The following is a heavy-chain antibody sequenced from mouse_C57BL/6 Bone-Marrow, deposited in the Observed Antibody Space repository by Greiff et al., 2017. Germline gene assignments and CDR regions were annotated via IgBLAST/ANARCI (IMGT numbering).Heavy chain of an antibody. J-gene: IGHJ2*01. CDR1: GYAFTNYL. Sequence: VKLMESGAELVRPGTSVKVSCKASGYAFTNYLIEWVKQRPGQGLEWIGVINPGSGGTNYNEKFKGKATLTADKSSSTAYMQLSSLTSEDSAVYFCASAYYYGSSYWGQGTTLTVSS. D-gene: IGHD1-1*01. V-gene: IGHV1-54*01. CDR2: INPGSGGT. CDR3: ASAYYYGSSY.